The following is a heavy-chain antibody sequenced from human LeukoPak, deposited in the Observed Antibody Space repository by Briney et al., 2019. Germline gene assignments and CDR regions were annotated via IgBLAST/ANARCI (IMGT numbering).Heavy chain of an antibody. D-gene: IGHD6-13*01. Sequence: GGSLRLSCAASGFTFSSYAMSWVRQAPGKGLEWVSAISGSGGSTYYADSVKGRFTISRDNSKNTLYLQMNSLRAEDTAVYYCARVWQQLFVVHYYYYYGMDVWGQGTTVTVSS. CDR1: GFTFSSYA. CDR3: ARVWQQLFVVHYYYYYGMDV. V-gene: IGHV3-23*01. CDR2: ISGSGGST. J-gene: IGHJ6*02.